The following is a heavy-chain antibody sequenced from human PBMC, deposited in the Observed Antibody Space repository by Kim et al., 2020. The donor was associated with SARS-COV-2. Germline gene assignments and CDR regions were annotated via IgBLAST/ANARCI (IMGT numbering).Heavy chain of an antibody. CDR3: VRSIDY. Sequence: GGSLRLSCVASGFSFGNYWMARVRHVPAKGLEWAANISPDGSAKHYVDSVKGRFTISRDNAKNSLYLQMNSLRAEDTAVYYCVRSIDYWGQGTLVTVSS. CDR2: ISPDGSAK. V-gene: IGHV3-7*01. CDR1: GFSFGNYW. J-gene: IGHJ4*02.